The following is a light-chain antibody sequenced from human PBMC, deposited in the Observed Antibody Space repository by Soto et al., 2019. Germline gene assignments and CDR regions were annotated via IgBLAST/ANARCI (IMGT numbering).Light chain of an antibody. J-gene: IGLJ3*02. CDR2: EVS. CDR3: SSYTNSRSRV. CDR1: SSDVGGYNY. V-gene: IGLV2-14*01. Sequence: QSALTQPASVSGSPGQSITISCTGTSSDVGGYNYVSWYQQHPGNAPKLMIYEVSHRPSGVSNRFSGSKSGNTASLTISGLQAEDEPDYYCSSYTNSRSRVFGGGTKLTIL.